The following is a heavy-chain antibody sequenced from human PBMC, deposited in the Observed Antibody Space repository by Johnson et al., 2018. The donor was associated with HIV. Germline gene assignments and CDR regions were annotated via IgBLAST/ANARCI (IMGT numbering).Heavy chain of an antibody. J-gene: IGHJ3*02. CDR3: AKDDGTAGYSSSSPARPYGAFDI. D-gene: IGHD6-13*01. CDR1: GFTFSSYA. V-gene: IGHV3-30*04. Sequence: VQLVESGGGVVQPGRSLRLSCAASGFTFSSYAMHLVRQAPGKGLEWVAVISYDGSNKYYADSVKGRFTISRDNSKNTLYLQMNSLRAEDTAVYYCAKDDGTAGYSSSSPARPYGAFDIWGQGTMVTVSS. CDR2: ISYDGSNK.